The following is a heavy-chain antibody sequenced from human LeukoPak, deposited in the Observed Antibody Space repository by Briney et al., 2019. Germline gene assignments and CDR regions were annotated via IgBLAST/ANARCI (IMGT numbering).Heavy chain of an antibody. CDR3: AKDRSPSARFDY. V-gene: IGHV3-30*02. CDR2: IRYDGSNK. CDR1: GFTFSSYG. J-gene: IGHJ4*02. D-gene: IGHD1-26*01. Sequence: PGGSLRLSCAASGFTFSSYGMHWVRQAPGKGLEWVAFIRYDGSNKYYADSVKGRFTISRDNSKNTLYLQMNSLRAEDTAVYYCAKDRSPSARFDYWGQGTLVTVSS.